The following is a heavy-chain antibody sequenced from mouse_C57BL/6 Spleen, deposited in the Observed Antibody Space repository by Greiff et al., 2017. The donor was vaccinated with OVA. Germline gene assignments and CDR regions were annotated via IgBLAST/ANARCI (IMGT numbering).Heavy chain of an antibody. CDR2: IDPSDSYT. D-gene: IGHD1-1*01. CDR1: GYTFSSYW. CDR3: ASGGYYGSSYDAD. Sequence: VQLQQPGAELVKPGASVKLSCKASGYTFSSYWMQWVKQRPGQGLEWIGEIDPSDSYTNYNQKFKGKATLTVDTSSSTAYMQLSSLTSEDSAVYYCASGGYYGSSYDADWGQGTLVTVSA. V-gene: IGHV1-50*01. J-gene: IGHJ3*01.